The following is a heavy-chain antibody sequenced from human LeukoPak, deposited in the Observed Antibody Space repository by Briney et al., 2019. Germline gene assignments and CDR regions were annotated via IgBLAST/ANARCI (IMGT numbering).Heavy chain of an antibody. Sequence: GGSLRLSCAASGFTFSSYGMHWVRQAPGKGLEWVAVIWYDGSNKYYADSVKGRFTISRDNSKNTLYLQMNSLRAEDTAVYYCARDARAPYGYPRKPLPYFDYWGQGTLVTVSS. CDR1: GFTFSSYG. CDR3: ARDARAPYGYPRKPLPYFDY. V-gene: IGHV3-33*01. D-gene: IGHD5-18*01. J-gene: IGHJ4*02. CDR2: IWYDGSNK.